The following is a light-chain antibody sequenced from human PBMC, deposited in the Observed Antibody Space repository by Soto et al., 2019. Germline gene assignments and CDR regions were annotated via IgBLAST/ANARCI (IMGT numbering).Light chain of an antibody. CDR1: SSDVGAYNY. CDR3: CSDGNSYTDF. J-gene: IGLJ1*01. CDR2: DVD. Sequence: QSLLTQPRSVSGSPGQSVTISCTGTSSDVGAYNYVSWYQQHPGKAPKLMIYDVDKRPSGVPDRFSGSKSGNTASLTIAGLQADDEADYYCCSDGNSYTDFFGRGTKAPS. V-gene: IGLV2-11*01.